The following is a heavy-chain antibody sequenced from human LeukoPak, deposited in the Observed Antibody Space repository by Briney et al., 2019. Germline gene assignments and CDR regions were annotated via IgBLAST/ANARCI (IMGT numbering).Heavy chain of an antibody. CDR1: GFTFSSYS. V-gene: IGHV3-21*01. CDR3: AKDDRLRYSSGWLDY. J-gene: IGHJ4*02. CDR2: ISSSSSYI. Sequence: PGGSLRLSCEASGFTFSSYSMNWVRQAPGKGLEWVSSISSSSSYIYYADSVKGRFTISRDNAKNSLYLQMNSLRAEDTAVYYCAKDDRLRYSSGWLDYWGQGTLVTVSS. D-gene: IGHD6-19*01.